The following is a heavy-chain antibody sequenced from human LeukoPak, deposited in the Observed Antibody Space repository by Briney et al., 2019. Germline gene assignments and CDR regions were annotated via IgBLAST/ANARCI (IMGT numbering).Heavy chain of an antibody. Sequence: GGSLRLSCTASGFTFSTYPLTWVRQAPGKGPEWVSTIGTSGDTYYADSVKGRFTISRDNSNNALYLHMNSLRAEDAAVYYCAKSKIVQGRGYFDLWGRGTPVTVSS. J-gene: IGHJ2*01. CDR3: AKSKIVQGRGYFDL. CDR1: GFTFSTYP. V-gene: IGHV3-23*01. CDR2: IGTSGDT. D-gene: IGHD1-26*01.